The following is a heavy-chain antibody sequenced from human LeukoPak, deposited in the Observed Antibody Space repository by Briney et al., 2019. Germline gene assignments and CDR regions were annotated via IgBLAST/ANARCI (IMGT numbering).Heavy chain of an antibody. CDR2: ISSSGSTI. Sequence: GGSLRLSCAASGFTFSSYEVNWVRQAPGEGLEWVSYISSSGSTIYYADSVKGRFTISRDNAKNSLYLQMNSLRAEDTAVYYCAELGITMIGGVWGKGPTVTISS. D-gene: IGHD3-10*02. CDR1: GFTFSSYE. V-gene: IGHV3-48*03. CDR3: AELGITMIGGV. J-gene: IGHJ6*04.